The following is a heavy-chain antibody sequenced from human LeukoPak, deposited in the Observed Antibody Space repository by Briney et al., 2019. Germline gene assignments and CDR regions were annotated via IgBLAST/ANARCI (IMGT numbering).Heavy chain of an antibody. V-gene: IGHV3-23*01. Sequence: GGSLRLSCAASGFTFSSYAMNWVRQAPGKGLEWVSVISGSGDNTYYADSVKSRFTISRDNSKNTLYLQMNSLRAEDTAVYFCAKSRYYFDYWGQGTLVTVSS. J-gene: IGHJ4*02. CDR1: GFTFSSYA. CDR2: ISGSGDNT. CDR3: AKSRYYFDY.